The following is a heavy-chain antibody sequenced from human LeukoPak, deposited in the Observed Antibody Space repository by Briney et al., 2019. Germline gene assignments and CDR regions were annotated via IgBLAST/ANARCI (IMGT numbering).Heavy chain of an antibody. J-gene: IGHJ6*02. CDR3: GRSGSPYYYYGMDV. CDR2: ISYDGSNK. V-gene: IGHV3-30*07. CDR1: GFTFSSYA. D-gene: IGHD6-13*01. Sequence: GGSLRLSCAASGFTFSSYAMHWVRQAPGKGLEGVAVISYDGSNKYYADSVKGRFTISRDNSKNTLYLQMNSLRAEDTAVYYCGRSGSPYYYYGMDVWGQGTTVTVSS.